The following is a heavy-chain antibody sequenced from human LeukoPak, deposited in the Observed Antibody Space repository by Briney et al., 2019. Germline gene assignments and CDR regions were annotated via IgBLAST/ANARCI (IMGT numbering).Heavy chain of an antibody. V-gene: IGHV4-39*02. CDR1: GGSISGSSYY. CDR3: ARDGYDFWSGKNWFDP. D-gene: IGHD3-3*01. J-gene: IGHJ5*02. Sequence: SETLSLTCTVSGGSISGSSYYWAWIRQPPGKGLEWIGDIYYTGATDYNPSLKSRVTISVDTSKNHFSLKLSSVTAADTAVYYCARDGYDFWSGKNWFDPWGQGTLVTVSS. CDR2: IYYTGAT.